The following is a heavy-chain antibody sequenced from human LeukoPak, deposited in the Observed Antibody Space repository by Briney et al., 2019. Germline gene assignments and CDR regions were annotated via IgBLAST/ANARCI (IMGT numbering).Heavy chain of an antibody. J-gene: IGHJ4*02. D-gene: IGHD2-15*01. CDR3: ARAGQTRAAYYFDY. Sequence: SETLSLTCTVSGGSISSYYWSWIRQPPGKGLEWIGSIYYSGSTYYNPSLKSRVIISVDTSKNQFSLKLSSVTAADTAVYYCARAGQTRAAYYFDYWGQGTLVTVSS. CDR2: IYYSGST. V-gene: IGHV4-39*07. CDR1: GGSISSYY.